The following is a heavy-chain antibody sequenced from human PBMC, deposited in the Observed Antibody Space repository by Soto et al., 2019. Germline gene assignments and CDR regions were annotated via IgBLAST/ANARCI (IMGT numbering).Heavy chain of an antibody. CDR3: ARDAGYCSGGSCYRSGREGSIDY. J-gene: IGHJ4*02. Sequence: ASVKVSCKASGYTFTGYYMHWVRQAPGQGLEWMGWINPNSGGTNYAQKFQGWVTMTRDTSISTAYMELSRLRSDDTAVYYCARDAGYCSGGSCYRSGREGSIDYWGQGTLVTVSS. D-gene: IGHD2-15*01. CDR2: INPNSGGT. V-gene: IGHV1-2*04. CDR1: GYTFTGYY.